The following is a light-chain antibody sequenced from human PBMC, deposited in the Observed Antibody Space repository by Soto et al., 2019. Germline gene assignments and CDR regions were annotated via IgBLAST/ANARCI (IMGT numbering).Light chain of an antibody. CDR2: GTP. Sequence: EFVLTQSPANMSLSPGQRATLSCRASKTTSAYLAWDPKKPGQAPRLLMSGTPNRATGIPARFSGSGSGTDLTLTISSLEPEDFAVYYCQQRGNWPPWTFGQGTKVDI. CDR3: QQRGNWPPWT. CDR1: KTTSAY. J-gene: IGKJ1*01. V-gene: IGKV3-11*01.